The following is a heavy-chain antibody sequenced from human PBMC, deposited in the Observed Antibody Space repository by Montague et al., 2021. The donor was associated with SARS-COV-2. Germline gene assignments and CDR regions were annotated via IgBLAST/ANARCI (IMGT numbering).Heavy chain of an antibody. V-gene: IGHV4-59*01. CDR3: ARIWYSSGYQGIYYFDY. CDR1: GGSITSYY. D-gene: IGHD3-22*01. Sequence: SETLSLTCTVSGGSITSYYWSWIRQPPGKGLEWIGHIYYSGSTXXXPSXXXRVAISVDTSKNQFSLKLSSVTAADTAVYYCARIWYSSGYQGIYYFDYWGQGTLVTVSS. CDR2: IYYSGST. J-gene: IGHJ4*02.